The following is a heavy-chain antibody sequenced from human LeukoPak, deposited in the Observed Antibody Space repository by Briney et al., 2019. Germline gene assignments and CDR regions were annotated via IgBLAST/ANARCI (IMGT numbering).Heavy chain of an antibody. D-gene: IGHD3-22*01. CDR1: GYTLTELS. V-gene: IGHV1-24*01. J-gene: IGHJ4*02. CDR2: FDPEDGET. CDR3: ATASDYYDSSGYHPADY. Sequence: ASVKVSCKVSGYTLTELSMHWARQAPGKGLEWMGSFDPEDGETIYAQKFQGRVTMTEDTSTDTAYMELSSLRSEDTAVYYCATASDYYDSSGYHPADYWGQGTLVTVSS.